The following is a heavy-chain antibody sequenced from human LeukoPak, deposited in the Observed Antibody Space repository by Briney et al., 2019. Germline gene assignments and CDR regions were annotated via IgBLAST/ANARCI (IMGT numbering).Heavy chain of an antibody. CDR1: GFTFSNYA. Sequence: GGSLRLSCAASGFTFSNYAMTWVRQAPGKGPEWVSGISGSGGSTYYADSVKGRFTISRDTSKNTLYLQMNSLRAEDTAVYYCAKGSSGWHSDWFDPWGQETLVTVSS. CDR2: ISGSGGST. V-gene: IGHV3-23*01. CDR3: AKGSSGWHSDWFDP. J-gene: IGHJ5*02. D-gene: IGHD6-25*01.